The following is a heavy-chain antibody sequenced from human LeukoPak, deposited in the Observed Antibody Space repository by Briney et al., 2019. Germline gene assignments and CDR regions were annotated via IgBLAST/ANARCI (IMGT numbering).Heavy chain of an antibody. CDR2: IYYSGST. CDR1: GGSISSYY. V-gene: IGHV4-59*08. J-gene: IGHJ4*02. D-gene: IGHD6-19*01. CDR3: AGGQQWLAFDY. Sequence: PSETLSLTCSVSGGSISSYYWSWIRQPPGKGLEWIGYIYYSGSTNYNPSLKSRVTISVDTSKNQFSLKLSSVTAADTAVYYCAGGQQWLAFDYWGQGTLVIVSS.